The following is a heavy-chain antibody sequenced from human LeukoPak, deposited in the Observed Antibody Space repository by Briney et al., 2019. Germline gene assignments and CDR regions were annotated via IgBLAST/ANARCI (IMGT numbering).Heavy chain of an antibody. CDR2: IKTDGSET. J-gene: IGHJ4*02. Sequence: GGSLRLSCAASGFSFSNYWMGWVRQAPGKGLACVANIKTDGSETYYVDSVKGRFTVSRDNAKNSLFLQMNSLRAEDTAIYYCVSEIRGPPIDYWGRGTLAGVPS. CDR1: GFSFSNYW. D-gene: IGHD3-10*01. CDR3: VSEIRGPPIDY. V-gene: IGHV3-7*01.